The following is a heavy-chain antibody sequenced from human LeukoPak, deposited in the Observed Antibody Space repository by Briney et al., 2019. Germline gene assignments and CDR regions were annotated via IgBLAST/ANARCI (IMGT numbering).Heavy chain of an antibody. CDR1: GGTFSSYA. CDR2: IIPIFGTA. J-gene: IGHJ3*02. CDR3: ARARYYDILTGPIAFDI. V-gene: IGHV1-69*06. Sequence: SVKVSCKASGGTFSSYAISWVRQAPGQGLEWLGGIIPIFGTANYAQKFQGRVTITADKSTSTAYMELSSLRSEDTAVYYCARARYYDILTGPIAFDIWGQGTMVTVSS. D-gene: IGHD3-9*01.